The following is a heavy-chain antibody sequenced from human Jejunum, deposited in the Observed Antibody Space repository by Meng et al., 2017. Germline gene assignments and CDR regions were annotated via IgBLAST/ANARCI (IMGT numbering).Heavy chain of an antibody. CDR2: IYYSGSP. V-gene: IGHV4-39*07. Sequence: SETLSLTCSVSGASISGSDYYWGWIRQSPGKGLEWIGSIYYSGSPYFNPSLKSRVTMSVDLSQNRLSLKVSPVTAADTAVYYCARGPLFSPTDFWGQGTLVTVSS. CDR3: ARGPLFSPTDF. CDR1: GASISGSDYY. J-gene: IGHJ4*02. D-gene: IGHD3-9*01.